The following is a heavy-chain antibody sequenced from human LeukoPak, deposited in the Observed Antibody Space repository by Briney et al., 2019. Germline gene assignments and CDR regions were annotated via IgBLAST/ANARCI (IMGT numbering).Heavy chain of an antibody. D-gene: IGHD3-10*01. Sequence: GASVKVSCKASGYTFTGYYMHWVRQAPGQGLEWMGWINPNSGGTNYAQKFQSRVTMTRDTSISTAYMELSRLRSDDTAVYYCARDRPMVRGGFDPWGQGTLVTVSS. J-gene: IGHJ5*02. CDR2: INPNSGGT. CDR1: GYTFTGYY. V-gene: IGHV1-2*02. CDR3: ARDRPMVRGGFDP.